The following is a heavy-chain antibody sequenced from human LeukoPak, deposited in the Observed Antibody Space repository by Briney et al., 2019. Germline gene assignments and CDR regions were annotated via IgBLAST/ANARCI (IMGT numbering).Heavy chain of an antibody. CDR2: INAGNGNT. V-gene: IGHV1-3*01. Sequence: GASVKVSCKASGYTFTSYAMHWVRQAPGQRLEWMGWINAGNGNTKYSQKFQGRVTITRDTSASTAYMELSSLRSEDTAVYYCARELLSGYYSFDYWGQGTLVTVSS. CDR1: GYTFTSYA. D-gene: IGHD3-22*01. J-gene: IGHJ4*02. CDR3: ARELLSGYYSFDY.